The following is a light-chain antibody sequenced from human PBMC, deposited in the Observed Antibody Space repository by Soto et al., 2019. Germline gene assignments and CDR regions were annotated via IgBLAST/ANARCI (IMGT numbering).Light chain of an antibody. CDR2: DVS. J-gene: IGLJ2*01. CDR1: SSDVGDYNF. V-gene: IGLV2-14*03. CDR3: SSYTSISTYVV. Sequence: QSALTQPASVSGSPGQSITISCTGTSSDVGDYNFVSWYQQHPGKAPKLMIYDVSNRPSGVSNRFSGSKSGNTASLTISGLQAEDEADYYCSSYTSISTYVVFGGGTKLTVL.